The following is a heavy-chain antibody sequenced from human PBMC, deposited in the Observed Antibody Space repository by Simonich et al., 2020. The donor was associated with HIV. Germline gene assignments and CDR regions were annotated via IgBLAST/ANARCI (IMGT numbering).Heavy chain of an antibody. V-gene: IGHV1-2*06. J-gene: IGHJ4*02. D-gene: IGHD6-19*01. CDR3: ARDPSNSGWYYFDY. CDR2: INPDSDGT. Sequence: QVQLVQSGAEVKKPGASVKVSCKASGYTFTGYYMHWVRQAPGQGLEGMGRINPDSDGTNYAQKFQGRVTMTRDTSISTTYMELSRLRSDDTAVYYCARDPSNSGWYYFDYWGQGTLVTVSS. CDR1: GYTFTGYY.